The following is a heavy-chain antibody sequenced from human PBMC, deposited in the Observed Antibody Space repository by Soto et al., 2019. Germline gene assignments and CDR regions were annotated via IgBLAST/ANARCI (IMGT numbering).Heavy chain of an antibody. V-gene: IGHV3-15*01. D-gene: IGHD4-17*01. Sequence: GSLRLSCAASGFTFSNAWMSWVRQAPGKGLEWVGRIKSKTDGGTTDYAAPVKGRFTISRDDSKNTLYLQMNSLKTEDTAVYYCTTRVSMTTVTTVFDYWGQGTLVTVSS. CDR2: IKSKTDGGTT. CDR3: TTRVSMTTVTTVFDY. CDR1: GFTFSNAW. J-gene: IGHJ4*02.